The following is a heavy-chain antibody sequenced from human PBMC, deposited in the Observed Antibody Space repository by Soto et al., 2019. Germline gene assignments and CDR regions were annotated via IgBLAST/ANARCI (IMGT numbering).Heavy chain of an antibody. CDR3: TSGAAF. CDR2: ISSDGRTT. V-gene: IGHV3-74*01. D-gene: IGHD6-25*01. CDR1: GLTLSTGW. J-gene: IGHJ4*02. Sequence: EVQLVESGGGLVQPGGSLRISCAAPGLTLSTGWMHWVRQTPGKGLVWVSRISSDGRTTNYADSVGGGFTVSRDNARNTLYLQMSSLRVEDTAVYYCTSGAAFRGQGILVTVSS.